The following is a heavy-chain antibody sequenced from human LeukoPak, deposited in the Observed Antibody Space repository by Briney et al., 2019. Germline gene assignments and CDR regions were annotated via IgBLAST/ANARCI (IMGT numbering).Heavy chain of an antibody. CDR3: ARATARMIYYDSSGYLEDDY. V-gene: IGHV1-69*05. D-gene: IGHD3-22*01. CDR1: GGTFSSYA. Sequence: PGSSVKVSCKASGGTFSSYAISWVRQAPGQGLEWMGGIIPILGTANYAQKFQGRVTITTDESTSTAYMELRSLRSEDTAVYYCARATARMIYYDSSGYLEDDYWGQGTLVTVSS. J-gene: IGHJ4*02. CDR2: IIPILGTA.